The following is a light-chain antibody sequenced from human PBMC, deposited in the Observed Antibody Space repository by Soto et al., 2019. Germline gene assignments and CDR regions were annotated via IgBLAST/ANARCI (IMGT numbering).Light chain of an antibody. CDR1: QSVDTY. V-gene: IGKV3-11*01. CDR2: DAS. Sequence: EIVLTQSPATLSLSPGESATLSCTTNQSVDTYFAWYQQKRGLAPRLLIYDASNRAIGIPARFSGRGSETDFSLTISSLVPEDFAIYFCQQRGTWPPTFGRGTRLEI. CDR3: QQRGTWPPT. J-gene: IGKJ5*01.